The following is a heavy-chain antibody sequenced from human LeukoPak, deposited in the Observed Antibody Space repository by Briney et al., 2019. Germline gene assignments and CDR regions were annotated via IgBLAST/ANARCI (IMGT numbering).Heavy chain of an antibody. CDR1: GFTFTTDA. J-gene: IGHJ4*02. CDR3: AKKVPANWGSYFDY. CDR2: ISPGGGST. V-gene: IGHV3-23*01. Sequence: GGSLRLSCAASGFTFTTDAMSWVRQAPGKGLEWVSAISPGGGSTYYADSVKGRFTISRDNFKNTLYPQMNSLRAEDTAVYYCAKKVPANWGSYFDYWGQGTLVTVSS. D-gene: IGHD7-27*01.